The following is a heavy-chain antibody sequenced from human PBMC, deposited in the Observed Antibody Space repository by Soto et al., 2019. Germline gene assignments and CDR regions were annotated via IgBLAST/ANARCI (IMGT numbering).Heavy chain of an antibody. Sequence: QVQLVESGGGVVQPGRSLRLSSAASGFTFSSYGMHWVRQAPGKGLEWVAVIWYDGSNKYYADSVKGRFTISRDNSKNTLYLQMNSLRAEDTAVYYCASGDGAGFDYWGQGTLVTVSS. CDR1: GFTFSSYG. CDR2: IWYDGSNK. D-gene: IGHD3-10*01. CDR3: ASGDGAGFDY. V-gene: IGHV3-33*01. J-gene: IGHJ4*02.